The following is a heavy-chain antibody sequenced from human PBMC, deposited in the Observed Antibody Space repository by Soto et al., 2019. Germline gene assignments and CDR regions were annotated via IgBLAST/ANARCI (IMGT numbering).Heavy chain of an antibody. CDR2: IYYSGST. CDR3: ARGPSGDKVHY. Sequence: SETLSLTCTVSGGSISSSSYYWGWVRQPPGKGLEWIGSIYYSGSTYYNPSLKSRVTISVDTSKNQFSLRLSSVTAADTAVYYCARGPSGDKVHYWGQGALVTVSS. D-gene: IGHD7-27*01. J-gene: IGHJ4*02. CDR1: GGSISSSSYY. V-gene: IGHV4-39*01.